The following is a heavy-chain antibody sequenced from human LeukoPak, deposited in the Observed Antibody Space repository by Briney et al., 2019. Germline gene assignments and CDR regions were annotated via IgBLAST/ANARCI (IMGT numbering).Heavy chain of an antibody. D-gene: IGHD3-9*01. Sequence: GGSLRHSCVAPGFTFSNYAMSWVRQAPGKGLEWVSAITGSGTSTYYADSLKGRFTISRDNSKNTVFLQMNSLRHEDTAIYYCVIWGDYDVLTGYYVPDYWGQGTLVTVSS. CDR3: VIWGDYDVLTGYYVPDY. CDR1: GFTFSNYA. CDR2: ITGSGTST. V-gene: IGHV3-23*01. J-gene: IGHJ4*02.